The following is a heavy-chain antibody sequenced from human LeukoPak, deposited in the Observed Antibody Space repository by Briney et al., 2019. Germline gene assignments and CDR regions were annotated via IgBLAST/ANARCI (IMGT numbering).Heavy chain of an antibody. CDR3: ATVKYDYGDPVGWFDP. CDR2: ILSTGTT. CDR1: GFPFSASA. J-gene: IGHJ5*02. Sequence: GGSLRLSCAASGFPFSASAMTWVRQAPGKGLEWVSHILSTGTTYYADSVRGRFTISRDNSKNTLYLLMTSLRADGTAVYYCATVKYDYGDPVGWFDPWGQGTLVTVSS. V-gene: IGHV3-23*01. D-gene: IGHD4-17*01.